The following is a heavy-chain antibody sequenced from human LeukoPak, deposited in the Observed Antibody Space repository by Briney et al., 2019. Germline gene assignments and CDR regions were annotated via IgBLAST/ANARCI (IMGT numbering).Heavy chain of an antibody. CDR1: GFTFSSAG. V-gene: IGHV3-30*02. CDR3: AKDRGTYYFGDY. J-gene: IGHJ4*02. CDR2: ILSDGSNL. D-gene: IGHD1-26*01. Sequence: GGSLRLSCAASGFTFSSAGMHWVRQAPGKGLEWMAFILSDGSNLYYADSVKGRFTISRDNSKNTLYLQMNSLRAEDTAVYYCAKDRGTYYFGDYWGQGTPVTVSS.